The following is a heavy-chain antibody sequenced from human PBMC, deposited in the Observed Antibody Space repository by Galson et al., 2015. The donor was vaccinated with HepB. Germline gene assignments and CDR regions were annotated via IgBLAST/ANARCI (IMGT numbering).Heavy chain of an antibody. CDR2: INPSGGST. D-gene: IGHD3-3*01. CDR1: GYTFTRYY. V-gene: IGHV1-46*01. CDR3: ARDQVWSGYYGVLDY. J-gene: IGHJ4*02. Sequence: SVKVSCKASGYTFTRYYMHWVRQAPGQGLEWMGIINPSGGSTSYAQKFQGRVTMTRDTSTSTVYMELSSLRSEDTAVYYCARDQVWSGYYGVLDYWGQGTLVTVSS.